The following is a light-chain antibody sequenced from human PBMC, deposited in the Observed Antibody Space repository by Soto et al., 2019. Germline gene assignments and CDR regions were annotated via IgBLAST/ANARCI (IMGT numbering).Light chain of an antibody. CDR1: QSTSRW. V-gene: IGKV1-5*03. J-gene: IGKJ4*01. CDR2: KAS. CDR3: QQYSTYPLT. Sequence: DIQMTQSPSTLSASVGARVPITCRASQSTSRWLAWYQQKPGKAPKLLIYKASILESGVPSRFSGSGSGTEFTLTISSLQPDDFATYYCQQYSTYPLTFGGGTKVDIK.